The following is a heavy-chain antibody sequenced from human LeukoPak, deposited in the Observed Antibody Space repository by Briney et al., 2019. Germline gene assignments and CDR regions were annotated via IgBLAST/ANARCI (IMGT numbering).Heavy chain of an antibody. CDR3: ARDQEGFDY. V-gene: IGHV1-46*01. CDR2: IYPRDGST. CDR1: GYTFTSNS. J-gene: IGHJ4*02. Sequence: GASVKVSCKASGYTFTSNSIHWVRQAPGQGLEWMGMIYPRDGSTSYAQKFQGRVTVTRDTSTSTVHMELSGLRSEDTAVYYCARDQEGFDYWGQGTLVTVSS.